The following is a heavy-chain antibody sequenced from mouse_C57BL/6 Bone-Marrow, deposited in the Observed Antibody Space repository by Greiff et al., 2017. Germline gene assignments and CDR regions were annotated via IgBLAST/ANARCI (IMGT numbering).Heavy chain of an antibody. CDR1: GFYIKHTY. Sequence: EVQLQQSVAELVRPGASVKLSCTASGFYIKHTYMHWVKQRPEQGLECLGRIAPAHGNTKYAPNFQGNAPITADTSYNTAYLQLSSLTSEDTAIYYCALIYYYGSSYGNYAMDYWGQGTSVTVSS. V-gene: IGHV14-3*01. D-gene: IGHD1-1*01. CDR2: IAPAHGNT. CDR3: ALIYYYGSSYGNYAMDY. J-gene: IGHJ4*01.